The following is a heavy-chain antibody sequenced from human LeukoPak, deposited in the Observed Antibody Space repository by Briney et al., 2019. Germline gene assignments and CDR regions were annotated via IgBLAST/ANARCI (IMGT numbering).Heavy chain of an antibody. CDR3: ARHEGPRGGMATIP. J-gene: IGHJ5*02. D-gene: IGHD5-24*01. CDR2: MYYSGST. V-gene: IGHV4-59*08. CDR1: GDSISSYY. Sequence: SETLSLTCTVSGDSISSYYWSWIRQPPGKGLEWIGYMYYSGSTNYNPSLKSRVTISVDTSKNQFSQKLSSVTAAVKAVYYCARHEGPRGGMATIPWGQGTLVTVSS.